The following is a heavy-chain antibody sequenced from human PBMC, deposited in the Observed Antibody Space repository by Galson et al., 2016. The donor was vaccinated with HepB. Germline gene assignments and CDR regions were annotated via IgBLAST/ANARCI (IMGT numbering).Heavy chain of an antibody. CDR2: INQSGTA. J-gene: IGHJ4*02. D-gene: IGHD5-24*01. Sequence: SETLSLTCSVYVGSFSGYYWTWIRQPPGKGLEWIGEINQSGTAKYNPSLKTRVTLSVDRSKKQFSLKLTSVTAADTAAYYCSRRDGYDDRGLYWGQGSLVTVSS. V-gene: IGHV4-34*01. CDR3: SRRDGYDDRGLY. CDR1: VGSFSGYY.